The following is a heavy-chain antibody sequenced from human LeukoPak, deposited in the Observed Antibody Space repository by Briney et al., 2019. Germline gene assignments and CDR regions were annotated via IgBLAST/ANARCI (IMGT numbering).Heavy chain of an antibody. Sequence: GGSLRLSCAASGFTFNNFAMSWVRQAPGKGLEWVSTITGSGGSTYSADSVKGRLTISRDNSKNTLYLQMNSLRADDTALYYCARNQDSSWYYYYMAVWGKGTTVTVSS. CDR1: GFTFNNFA. CDR2: ITGSGGST. CDR3: ARNQDSSWYYYYMAV. J-gene: IGHJ6*03. V-gene: IGHV3-23*01. D-gene: IGHD6-13*01.